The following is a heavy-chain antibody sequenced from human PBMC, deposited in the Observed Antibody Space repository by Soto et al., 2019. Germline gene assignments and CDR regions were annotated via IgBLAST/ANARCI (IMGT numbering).Heavy chain of an antibody. D-gene: IGHD3-3*01. CDR3: ARVIYDFWSGYYKRSPEFDY. Sequence: GGSLRLSCAASGFIFSSYNMNWVRQAPGKGLEWVSSISSSGSYIHYADSVKGRFTISRDNAKNSLYLQMNSLRAEDTAVYYCARVIYDFWSGYYKRSPEFDYWGQGTLVTVSS. CDR2: ISSSGSYI. CDR1: GFIFSSYN. V-gene: IGHV3-21*01. J-gene: IGHJ4*02.